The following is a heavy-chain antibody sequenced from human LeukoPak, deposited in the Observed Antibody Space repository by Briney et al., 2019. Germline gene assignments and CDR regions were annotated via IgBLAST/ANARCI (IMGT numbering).Heavy chain of an antibody. J-gene: IGHJ3*02. D-gene: IGHD3-22*01. V-gene: IGHV3-7*01. CDR2: IKQDGSEK. CDR1: GFTFSRYW. Sequence: GGSLRLSCAASGFTFSRYWMSWVRQAPGKGLEWVANIKQDGSEKFYVDSVKGRFTISRDNAKNSLNLQMNSLRAEDTAVYYCARGDYYDSSGYYTDAFDIWGQGIMVTVSS. CDR3: ARGDYYDSSGYYTDAFDI.